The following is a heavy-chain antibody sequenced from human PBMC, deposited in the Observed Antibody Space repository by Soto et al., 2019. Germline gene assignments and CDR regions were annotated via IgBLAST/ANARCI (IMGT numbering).Heavy chain of an antibody. CDR2: FDPEDGET. CDR3: ATGHSGSYYRIFRFDY. CDR1: GYTLTELS. V-gene: IGHV1-24*01. Sequence: QVQLVQSGAEVKKPGASVKVSCKVSGYTLTELSMHWVRQAPGKGLEWMGGFDPEDGETIYAQKFQGRVTMTEDTSTDTAYIELSSLRSEDTAVYYCATGHSGSYYRIFRFDYWGQGTLVTVSS. J-gene: IGHJ4*02. D-gene: IGHD1-26*01.